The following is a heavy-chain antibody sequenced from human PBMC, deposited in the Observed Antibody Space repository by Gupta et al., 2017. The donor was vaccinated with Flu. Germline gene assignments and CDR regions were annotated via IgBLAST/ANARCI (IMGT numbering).Heavy chain of an antibody. D-gene: IGHD4-17*01. CDR3: AKGGTTVNTKFDY. CDR2: ISGSGGST. Sequence: EVQLLSSGGGLVQPGVSLPLSCAAPGFPFSTYAMSWVGQAPGKGLEWVSGISGSGGSTNYADAVKGRFTISRDNAKKTGYLQMKRLRAEETAVYYCAKGGTTVNTKFDYGGQGTLVTVYS. CDR1: GFPFSTYA. J-gene: IGHJ4*02. V-gene: IGHV3-23*01.